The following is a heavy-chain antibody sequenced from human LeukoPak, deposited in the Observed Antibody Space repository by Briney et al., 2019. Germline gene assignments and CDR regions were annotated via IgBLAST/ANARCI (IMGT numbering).Heavy chain of an antibody. CDR1: GGSISSSSYY. J-gene: IGHJ4*02. CDR2: IYYSGST. CDR3: ASFRWFGESPFDY. D-gene: IGHD3-10*01. V-gene: IGHV4-39*01. Sequence: SETLSLTCTVSGGSISSSSYYWGWIRQPPGKGLEWIGSIYYSGSTYYNPSLKSRVTISVATSKNQFSLKLSSVTAADTAVYYCASFRWFGESPFDYWGQGTLVTVSS.